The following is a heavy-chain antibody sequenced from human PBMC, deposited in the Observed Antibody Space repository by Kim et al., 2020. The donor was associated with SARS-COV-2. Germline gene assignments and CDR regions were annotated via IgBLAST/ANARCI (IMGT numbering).Heavy chain of an antibody. CDR3: AREFVRYFDSYYYYYGMDV. CDR2: IYHSGST. CDR1: GGSISSSNW. V-gene: IGHV4-4*02. J-gene: IGHJ6*02. D-gene: IGHD3-9*01. Sequence: SETLSLTCAVSGGSISSSNWWSWVRQPPGKGLEWIGEIYHSGSTNYNPSLKSRVTISVDKSKNQFSLKLSSVTAADMAVYYCAREFVRYFDSYYYYYGMDVWGQGTTVTVSS.